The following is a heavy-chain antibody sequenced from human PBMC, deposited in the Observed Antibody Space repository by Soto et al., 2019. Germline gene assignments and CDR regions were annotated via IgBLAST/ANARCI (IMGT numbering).Heavy chain of an antibody. V-gene: IGHV1-2*02. CDR2: INPNSGGT. J-gene: IGHJ4*02. D-gene: IGHD5-12*01. CDR1: GYTFTGYY. CDR3: ARANSGVDDEFDD. Sequence: ASVKVSCKTSGYTFTGYYMHWVRQAPGQGLEWMGWINPNSGGTNYAQKFQGRVTMTRDTSISAAYMEVSMLRSDDTAVYYCARANSGVDDEFDDWGQGTPGTVVS.